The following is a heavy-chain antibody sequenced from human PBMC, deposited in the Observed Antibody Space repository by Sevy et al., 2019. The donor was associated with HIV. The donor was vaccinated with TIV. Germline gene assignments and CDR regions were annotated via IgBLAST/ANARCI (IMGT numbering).Heavy chain of an antibody. D-gene: IGHD2-21*02. V-gene: IGHV3-15*01. CDR3: TTDPRLIPATAIRYFDY. Sequence: GGSLRLSCAASGFTISNAWMSWVRQAPGKGLEWVGRIKSKTDGGTTDYAAPVKGRFTISRDDSKNTLYLQMNSLKTEDTAVYYCTTDPRLIPATAIRYFDYWGQGTLVTVSS. J-gene: IGHJ4*02. CDR2: IKSKTDGGTT. CDR1: GFTISNAW.